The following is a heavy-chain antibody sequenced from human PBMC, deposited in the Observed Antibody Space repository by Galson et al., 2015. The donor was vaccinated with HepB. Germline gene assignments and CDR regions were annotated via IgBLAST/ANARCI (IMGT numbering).Heavy chain of an antibody. CDR3: ARLLPSYDFWSGYHYYFDY. CDR2: IHYGRST. V-gene: IGHV4-39*01. J-gene: IGHJ4*02. CDR1: GGSISSSNYY. D-gene: IGHD3-3*01. Sequence: SETLSLTCIVSGGSISSSNYYWGWIRQSPGKGLEWVGSIHYGRSTSYNPSLKSRVTISVGTSENQFSLKLSSVTAADTAVYYCARLLPSYDFWSGYHYYFDYWGRGILVTVSS.